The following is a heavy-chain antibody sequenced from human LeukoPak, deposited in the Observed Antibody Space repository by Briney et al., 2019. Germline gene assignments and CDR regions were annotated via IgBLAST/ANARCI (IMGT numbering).Heavy chain of an antibody. CDR2: ISGSGGST. Sequence: PGGSLRLSCAASGFTFSSYAMSWVRQAPGKGLEWVSAISGSGGSTYYADSVKGRFTISRDNSKNTLYLQMNSLRAEDTAVYYCAKYCSSTSCLTQDDYWGQETLVTVSS. V-gene: IGHV3-23*01. J-gene: IGHJ4*02. CDR3: AKYCSSTSCLTQDDY. CDR1: GFTFSSYA. D-gene: IGHD2-2*01.